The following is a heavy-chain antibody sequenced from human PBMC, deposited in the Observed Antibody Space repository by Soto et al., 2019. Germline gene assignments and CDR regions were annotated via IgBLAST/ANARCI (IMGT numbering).Heavy chain of an antibody. V-gene: IGHV1-18*01. Sequence: ASVKVSCKASGYTFTSYGISWVRQAPGQGLEWMGWISAYNGNTNYAQKLQGRVTMTTDTSTSTAYMELRSLRSDDTAVYYCARAPGIAVAGTSNYYYYGMDVWGQGTTVTVSS. CDR2: ISAYNGNT. CDR1: GYTFTSYG. D-gene: IGHD6-19*01. CDR3: ARAPGIAVAGTSNYYYYGMDV. J-gene: IGHJ6*02.